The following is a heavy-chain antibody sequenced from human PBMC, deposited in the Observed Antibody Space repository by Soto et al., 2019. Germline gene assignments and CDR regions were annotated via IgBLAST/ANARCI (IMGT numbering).Heavy chain of an antibody. CDR3: ARDPLGYCTTTRCSRLGRDWFDP. CDR2: IKQDGSET. D-gene: IGHD2-8*01. Sequence: EVQLVESGGGLVQPGESLRLSCVVSGFTFSGYWMSWVRQAPGKGLEWVANIKQDGSETNYVDSVKGRFTISRDNAKKSLYVQVNSLRVEDTAVYYCARDPLGYCTTTRCSRLGRDWFDPWGQGTRVTVSS. J-gene: IGHJ5*02. V-gene: IGHV3-7*01. CDR1: GFTFSGYW.